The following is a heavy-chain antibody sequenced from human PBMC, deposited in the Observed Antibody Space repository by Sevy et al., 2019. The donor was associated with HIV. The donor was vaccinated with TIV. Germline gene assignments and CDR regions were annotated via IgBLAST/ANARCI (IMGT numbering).Heavy chain of an antibody. J-gene: IGHJ5*02. Sequence: ASVKVSCKVSGYTLTELSMHWVRQAPGKGLEWMGGFDPEDGETIYAQKFQGRVTMTEDTSTDTAYMELSSLRSEDTAVYYCAILDGGPENNWFDPWGQGTLVTVSS. CDR1: GYTLTELS. CDR2: FDPEDGET. V-gene: IGHV1-24*01. D-gene: IGHD2-15*01. CDR3: AILDGGPENNWFDP.